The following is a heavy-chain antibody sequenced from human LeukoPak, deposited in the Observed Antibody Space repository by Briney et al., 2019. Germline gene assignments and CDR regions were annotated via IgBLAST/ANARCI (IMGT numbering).Heavy chain of an antibody. CDR3: ARDVIDY. CDR1: GFTFSNYA. CDR2: ISGSGGTT. V-gene: IGHV3-23*01. J-gene: IGHJ4*02. Sequence: GGSLRLSCVASGFTFSNYAMSWVRQAPGKGLEWVSGISGSGGTTFYADSVKGRFTISRDNSKNTLYLQMNSLRAEDTAVYYCARDVIDYWGQGTLVTVSS.